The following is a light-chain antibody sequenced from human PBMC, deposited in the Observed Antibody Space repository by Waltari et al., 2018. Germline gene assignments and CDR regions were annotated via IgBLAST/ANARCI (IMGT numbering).Light chain of an antibody. CDR1: QSVSDY. CDR2: AAS. CDR3: QQRSNWPIS. J-gene: IGKJ5*01. V-gene: IGKV3-11*01. Sequence: EIVLTQSPATLSLSPGERATLSCRASQSVSDYLAWYQQKPGQAPRLLISAASNRATGIPARSSGSGSGTDFTLTISSLEPEDFAFYYCQQRSNWPISFGQGTRLEIK.